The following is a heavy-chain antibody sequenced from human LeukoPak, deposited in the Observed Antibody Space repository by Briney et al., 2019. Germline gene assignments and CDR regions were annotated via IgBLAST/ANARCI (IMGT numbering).Heavy chain of an antibody. CDR3: ATYRQVLLPFES. CDR1: GFTFSTFG. J-gene: IGHJ4*02. CDR2: IFPSGGEI. Sequence: PGASLRLSCAPSGFTFSTFGIIWVRQPPGKWMEWVSSIFPSGGEIHYADSVRGRFTISRDNSKSTLSLQMNSLRAEDTAIYYCATYRQVLLPFESWGQGTLVTVSS. V-gene: IGHV3-23*01. D-gene: IGHD2-8*02.